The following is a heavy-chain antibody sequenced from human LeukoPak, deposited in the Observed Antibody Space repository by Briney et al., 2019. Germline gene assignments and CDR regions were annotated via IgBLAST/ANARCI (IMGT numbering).Heavy chain of an antibody. CDR2: MFYSGSA. CDR3: ARDLEMATTLYLYFDL. V-gene: IGHV4-39*07. J-gene: IGHJ2*01. CDR1: GGSISRSSYY. Sequence: SETLSLTCSISGGSISRSSYYWGWIRQPPGKGLEWIGSMFYSGSADYNPSLESRVTISVDTSKNQFSLKLSSVTAADTAVYYCARDLEMATTLYLYFDLWGRGTLVTVSS. D-gene: IGHD5-24*01.